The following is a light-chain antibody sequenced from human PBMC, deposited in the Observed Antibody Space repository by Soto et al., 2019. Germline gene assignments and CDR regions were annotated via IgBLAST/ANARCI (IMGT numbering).Light chain of an antibody. CDR1: CSDIGAHNF. Sequence: QSVLTQPASGSWYPGQAITVSCRGTCSDIGAHNFVSWYQQHPGKAPKLIIYEVINRPSGVSDRFSGSKSGNTASLTISGLQSEDEADYYCNSYTTGHPFVFGSGTKVTVL. J-gene: IGLJ1*01. CDR3: NSYTTGHPFV. V-gene: IGLV2-14*03. CDR2: EVI.